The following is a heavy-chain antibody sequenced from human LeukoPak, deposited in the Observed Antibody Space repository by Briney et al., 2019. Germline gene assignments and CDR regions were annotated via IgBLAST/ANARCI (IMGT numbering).Heavy chain of an antibody. Sequence: GRSLRLSCTASGFTFGDYAMSWVRQAPGKGLEWVGFIRSKAYGGTTEYAASVKGRFTISRDDSKSIAYLQMNSLKIEDTAVYYCTRDRAVAGIFDYWGQGTLVTVSS. J-gene: IGHJ4*02. D-gene: IGHD6-19*01. V-gene: IGHV3-49*04. CDR3: TRDRAVAGIFDY. CDR2: IRSKAYGGTT. CDR1: GFTFGDYA.